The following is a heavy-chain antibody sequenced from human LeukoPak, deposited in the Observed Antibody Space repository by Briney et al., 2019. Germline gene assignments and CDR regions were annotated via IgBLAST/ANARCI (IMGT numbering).Heavy chain of an antibody. J-gene: IGHJ3*01. V-gene: IGHV1-3*04. CDR2: ISIVGGNT. D-gene: IGHD2-15*01. Sequence: KPGASVKVSCKASGYTFTKYDMNWVRQAPGQSLEWMGWISIVGGNTRYSQKFQGRVTITRDTSASTAYMELSSLRSEDTAVYYCAVRSSGFCSGGSCFGAFDLWGQGTMVTVSS. CDR3: AVRSSGFCSGGSCFGAFDL. CDR1: GYTFTKYD.